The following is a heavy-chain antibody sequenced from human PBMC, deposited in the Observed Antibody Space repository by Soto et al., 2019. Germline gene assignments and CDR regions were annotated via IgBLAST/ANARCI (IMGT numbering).Heavy chain of an antibody. Sequence: SCPTLVNPTQTLTLTCTFSGFSLSTSGVGXGWIRQPPGKALEWLALIYWDDDKRYSPSLKSRLTITKDTSKNQVVLTMTNMDPVDTATYYCAHRGANYYYDSSGYYPPNFDYWGQGTLVTVSS. V-gene: IGHV2-5*02. CDR2: IYWDDDK. D-gene: IGHD3-22*01. CDR3: AHRGANYYYDSSGYYPPNFDY. J-gene: IGHJ4*02. CDR1: GFSLSTSGVG.